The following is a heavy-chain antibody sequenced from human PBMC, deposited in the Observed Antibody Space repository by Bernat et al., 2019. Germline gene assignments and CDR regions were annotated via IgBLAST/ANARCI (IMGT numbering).Heavy chain of an antibody. D-gene: IGHD2-2*01. Sequence: QVQLVQSGAEVKKPGSSVKVSCKASGGTFSSYAISWVRQAPGQGLEWTGGIIPIFGTANYAQKFQGRVTITADESTSTAYMELGSLRSEDTAVYCCARGACSSTSCSKRFDYWGQGTLVTVSS. CDR2: IIPIFGTA. CDR3: ARGACSSTSCSKRFDY. J-gene: IGHJ4*02. CDR1: GGTFSSYA. V-gene: IGHV1-69*01.